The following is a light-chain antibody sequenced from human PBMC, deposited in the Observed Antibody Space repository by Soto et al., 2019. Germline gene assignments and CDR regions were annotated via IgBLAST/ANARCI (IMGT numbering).Light chain of an antibody. CDR3: QQRSYWPIT. CDR2: DAS. Sequence: EIVLKQSPAILSLSPGERATFSCRASQSLSIHLAWYQQKAGQAPRLLMYDASKRATGIPARFSGSGSGTDFTLTISCLEPEDFAVYYCQQRSYWPITFGQGTRLEIK. V-gene: IGKV3-11*01. J-gene: IGKJ5*01. CDR1: QSLSIH.